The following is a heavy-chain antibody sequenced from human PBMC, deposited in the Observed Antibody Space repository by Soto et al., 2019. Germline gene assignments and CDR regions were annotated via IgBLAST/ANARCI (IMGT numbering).Heavy chain of an antibody. Sequence: ASVKVSCKASGYTFTSYSLHWVRQAPGQGLEWMGIINPSISTTTYAQKFQGRVTVTRDTSTSTVYMVLSSLRSEDTAIYYCTRGQFRGSFDYWGQGTLVTVSS. CDR1: GYTFTSYS. D-gene: IGHD3-10*01. CDR2: INPSISTT. CDR3: TRGQFRGSFDY. V-gene: IGHV1-46*01. J-gene: IGHJ4*02.